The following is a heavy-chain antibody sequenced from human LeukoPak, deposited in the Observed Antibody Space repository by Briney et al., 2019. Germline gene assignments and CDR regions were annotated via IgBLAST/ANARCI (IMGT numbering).Heavy chain of an antibody. CDR3: ARESSVYHYGGVLKDAFDI. J-gene: IGHJ3*02. CDR2: IGSCGGSS. D-gene: IGHD3-10*01. V-gene: IGHV3-64*01. CDR1: GFTFSNYA. Sequence: GGPVSLLCGAWGFTFSNYAMHGLRQARGKGLVFVSAIGSCGGSSYYAKSVKGRFSISRDNSRNTVFLQMGSLRAEDMAVYYCARESSVYHYGGVLKDAFDIWGRGTMVTVSS.